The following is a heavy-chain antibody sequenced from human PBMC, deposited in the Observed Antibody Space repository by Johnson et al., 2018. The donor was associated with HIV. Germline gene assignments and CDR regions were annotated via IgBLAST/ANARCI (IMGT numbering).Heavy chain of an antibody. CDR2: IFSVGNT. D-gene: IGHD5-18*01. Sequence: QVQLVESGGGVVQPGRSLRLSCAASGFTFSSYGMHWVRQAPGKGLEWVSLIFSVGNTYYADSVKGRFTISRDNSNNMVYLQMDSLRPEDTAVYYCARDGRDLVTRGAFDIWGQGTVVTVSS. J-gene: IGHJ3*02. CDR3: ARDGRDLVTRGAFDI. V-gene: IGHV3-NL1*01. CDR1: GFTFSSYG.